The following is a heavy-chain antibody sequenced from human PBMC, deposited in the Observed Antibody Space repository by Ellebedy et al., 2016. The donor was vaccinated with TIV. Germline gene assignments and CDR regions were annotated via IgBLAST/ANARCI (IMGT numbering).Heavy chain of an antibody. V-gene: IGHV1-69*13. Sequence: AASVKVSCRASGGTFSSYSMIWVRQAPGQGLEWMGGINPIFGIANYAQKFQGRLTITADASTSTANMDLSSLRSEDTAVYYCARGENYYGSGSYPLWGQGTLVTGSS. CDR1: GGTFSSYS. CDR2: INPIFGIA. CDR3: ARGENYYGSGSYPL. D-gene: IGHD3-10*01. J-gene: IGHJ4*02.